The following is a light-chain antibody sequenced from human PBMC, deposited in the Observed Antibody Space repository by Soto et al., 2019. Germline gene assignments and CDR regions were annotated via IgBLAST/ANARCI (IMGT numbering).Light chain of an antibody. CDR1: KSVSNY. J-gene: IGKJ1*01. Sequence: EVVLTQSPGTLSLSPGERATLACRASKSVSNYLAWYQQKPGQAPRLLMYGESRRATGIPDRFSGSGSGTDFTLTISSLQAEDVAVYYCHQYYDIPRTFGQGTKVDIK. CDR3: HQYYDIPRT. CDR2: GES. V-gene: IGKV3-20*01.